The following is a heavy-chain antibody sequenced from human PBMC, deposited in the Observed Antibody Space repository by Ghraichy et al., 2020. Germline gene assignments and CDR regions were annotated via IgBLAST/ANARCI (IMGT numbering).Heavy chain of an antibody. CDR2: ISSSSSYI. V-gene: IGHV3-21*01. J-gene: IGHJ4*02. D-gene: IGHD6-13*01. CDR1: GFIFSSYT. Sequence: GESLNISCAASGFIFSSYTMNWVRQAPGKGLEWVSSISSSSSYIYYADSVKGRFTISRDNAKNSLYLQMNSLRAEDTAVYYCARVRGNIADDTLLDYWGQGTLVTVSS. CDR3: ARVRGNIADDTLLDY.